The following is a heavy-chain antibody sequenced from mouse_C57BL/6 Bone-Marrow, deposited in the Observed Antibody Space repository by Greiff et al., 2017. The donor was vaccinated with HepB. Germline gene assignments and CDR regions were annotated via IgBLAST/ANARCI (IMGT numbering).Heavy chain of an antibody. J-gene: IGHJ2*01. CDR3: ASTVVAKRDY. V-gene: IGHV1-50*01. CDR1: GYTFTSYW. D-gene: IGHD1-1*01. CDR2: IDPSDSYT. Sequence: QVQLKQPGAELVKPGASVKLSCKASGYTFTSYWMQWVKQRPGQGLEWIGEIDPSDSYTNYNQKFKGKATLTVDTASSTAYMQRSSLTSEDSAVYYCASTVVAKRDYWGQGTTLTVSS.